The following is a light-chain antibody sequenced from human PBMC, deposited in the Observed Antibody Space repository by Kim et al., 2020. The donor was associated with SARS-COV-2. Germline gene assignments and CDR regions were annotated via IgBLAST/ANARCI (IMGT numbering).Light chain of an antibody. V-gene: IGKV1-9*01. J-gene: IGKJ2*01. CDR2: AAS. CDR1: QDISDR. CDR3: QQVELYPS. Sequence: DIPLTQSPSFLSASVGDRVTITCRASQDISDRLAWYQQRPGTAPKLLILAASTLHAGVPSRFSGGGTGTEFSLTIDSLQPEDFATYYCQQVELYPSFGPGTKLEI.